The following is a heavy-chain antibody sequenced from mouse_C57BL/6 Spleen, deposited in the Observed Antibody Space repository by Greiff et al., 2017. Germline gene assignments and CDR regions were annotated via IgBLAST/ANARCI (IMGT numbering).Heavy chain of an antibody. CDR1: GYTFTSYW. D-gene: IGHD2-5*01. Sequence: QVQLQQSGAELVMPGASVKLSCKASGYTFTSYWMHWVKQRPGQGLEWIGEIDPSDSYTNYNQKFKGKSTLTVDKSSSTAYMELRSLTSEDSAVYYCAKIVTYYYAMDYWGQGTS. J-gene: IGHJ4*01. CDR3: AKIVTYYYAMDY. V-gene: IGHV1-69*01. CDR2: IDPSDSYT.